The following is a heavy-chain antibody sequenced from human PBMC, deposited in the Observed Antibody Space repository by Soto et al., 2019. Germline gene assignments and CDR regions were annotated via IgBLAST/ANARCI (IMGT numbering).Heavy chain of an antibody. CDR3: ARGDCVGGPCYSLAGSFYYCMDV. J-gene: IGHJ6*03. D-gene: IGHD2-15*01. CDR1: GFTFSNYW. V-gene: IGHV3-74*01. CDR2: INSDGSVS. Sequence: EVQLVESGGGLVQPGGSLRLSCAASGFTFSNYWMYWVRQAPGKGLVWVSRINSDGSVSSYADSVKGRLTISRDNVKNTLYLQMDSLRAEDTAVYYCARGDCVGGPCYSLAGSFYYCMDVWGKGTTVTVFS.